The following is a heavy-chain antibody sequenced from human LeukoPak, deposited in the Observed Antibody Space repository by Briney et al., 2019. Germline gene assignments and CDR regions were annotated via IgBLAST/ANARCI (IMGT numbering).Heavy chain of an antibody. CDR1: GGSFSGYY. CDR3: ARQDYYDTGTWYFDL. CDR2: IHHSGST. Sequence: SETLSLTCAVYGGSFSGYYWSWIRQPPGKGLEWIGEIHHSGSTKYNPSLKSRVTISMDKSKNQFSLKLSSVTAADTAVYYCARQDYYDTGTWYFDLWGRGTLVTVSS. D-gene: IGHD3-22*01. V-gene: IGHV4-34*01. J-gene: IGHJ2*01.